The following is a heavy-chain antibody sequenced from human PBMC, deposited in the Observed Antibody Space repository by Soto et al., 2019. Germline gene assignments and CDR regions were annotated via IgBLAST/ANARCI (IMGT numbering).Heavy chain of an antibody. Sequence: SETLSLTCIVSGGSISSSSYYWGWIRQPPGKGLEWIGSMYYSGSTYYNPSLKSRVTISVDTSKNQFSLKLSSVTAADTAVYYCARLGLGVVGATSFDYWGQGTLVTVSS. CDR3: ARLGLGVVGATSFDY. V-gene: IGHV4-39*01. D-gene: IGHD2-15*01. CDR1: GGSISSSSYY. CDR2: MYYSGST. J-gene: IGHJ4*02.